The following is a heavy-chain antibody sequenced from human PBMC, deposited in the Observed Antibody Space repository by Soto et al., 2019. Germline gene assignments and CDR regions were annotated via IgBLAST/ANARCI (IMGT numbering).Heavy chain of an antibody. J-gene: IGHJ4*02. CDR1: GYTFTTFA. Sequence: QVQLVQSGAEVKKPGASVKVSCKASGYTFTTFAMHWVRQAPGQRLEWMGWINTVNGNTKYSQNLQDRVTITRETSANTAYMELSSLNSEDTAVYYCAREGGSGSYLDYWGQGTLVTVSS. CDR3: AREGGSGSYLDY. CDR2: INTVNGNT. V-gene: IGHV1-3*04. D-gene: IGHD3-10*01.